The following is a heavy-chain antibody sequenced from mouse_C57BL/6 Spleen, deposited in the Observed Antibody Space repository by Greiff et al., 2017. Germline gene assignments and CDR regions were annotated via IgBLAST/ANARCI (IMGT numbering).Heavy chain of an antibody. Sequence: VQLQQSGPELVKPGASVKISCKASGYAFSSSWMNWVKQRPGKGLEWIGRIYPGDGDTNYNGKFKGKATLTADNSSSTAYLQLSSLTSEDSAVYYCARRDYDRFAYWGQGTLVTVSA. V-gene: IGHV1-82*01. CDR2: IYPGDGDT. D-gene: IGHD2-4*01. J-gene: IGHJ3*01. CDR3: ARRDYDRFAY. CDR1: GYAFSSSW.